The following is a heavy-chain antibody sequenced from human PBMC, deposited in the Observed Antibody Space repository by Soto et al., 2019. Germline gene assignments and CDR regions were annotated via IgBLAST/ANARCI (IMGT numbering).Heavy chain of an antibody. CDR1: GFTFSNYV. D-gene: IGHD3-3*01. CDR3: AKGPLWGGHHLDY. Sequence: EVQLLDSGGGLVQPGGSLRLSCAASGFTFSNYVMNWVRQAPGKGLDWVSAISASGGSTYYADSVKGRFTISRDNSKNTLYRQMGRLRAEDTAVYYCAKGPLWGGHHLDYRGQGTLVTVSS. V-gene: IGHV3-23*01. J-gene: IGHJ4*02. CDR2: ISASGGST.